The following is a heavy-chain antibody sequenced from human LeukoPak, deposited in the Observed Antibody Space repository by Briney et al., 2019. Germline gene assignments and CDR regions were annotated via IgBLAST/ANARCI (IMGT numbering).Heavy chain of an antibody. J-gene: IGHJ4*02. Sequence: GGSLRLSCAASGFTFSSYAMSWVRQAPGKGLEWVSAISGSGGSTYYADSVKGRFTISRDNSKNTLYLQMNSLRAEDTAVYYCAGHYGSGTFFDYWGQGTLVTVSS. CDR3: AGHYGSGTFFDY. V-gene: IGHV3-23*01. CDR2: ISGSGGST. CDR1: GFTFSSYA. D-gene: IGHD3-10*01.